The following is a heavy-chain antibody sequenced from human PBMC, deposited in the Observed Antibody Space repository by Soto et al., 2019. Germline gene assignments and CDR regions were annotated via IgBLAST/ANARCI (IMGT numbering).Heavy chain of an antibody. CDR2: ISAYNGNT. CDR1: GYTFTSYG. CDR3: ATNHNNYDNLACPKKNWFDP. Sequence: ASVKVSCKASGYTFTSYGISWVRQAPGQGLEWMGWISAYNGNTNYAQKLQGRVTMTTDTSTSTAYMELRSLRSDDTAVYYCATNHNNYDNLACPKKNWFDPWGQGTLVTVSS. J-gene: IGHJ5*02. V-gene: IGHV1-18*01. D-gene: IGHD3-3*01.